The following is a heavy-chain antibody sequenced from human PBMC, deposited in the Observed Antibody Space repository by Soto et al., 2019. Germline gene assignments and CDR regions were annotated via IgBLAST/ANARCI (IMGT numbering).Heavy chain of an antibody. Sequence: QVTLKESGPVLVKPTETLTLTCTVSGVSLNDATMGVSWIRQPPGKALEWRANIFSNDDKSYTSSLKSRLTISKDTSESQVVLTMTNVDPVDTATYYCARIFRARYFIDWGQGTLVTVSS. J-gene: IGHJ4*02. CDR1: GVSLNDATMG. D-gene: IGHD1-26*01. CDR3: ARIFRARYFID. CDR2: IFSNDDK. V-gene: IGHV2-26*01.